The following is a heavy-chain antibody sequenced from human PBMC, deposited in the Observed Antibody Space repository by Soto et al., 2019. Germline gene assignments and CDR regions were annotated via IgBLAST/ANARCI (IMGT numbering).Heavy chain of an antibody. Sequence: EVELLESGGGLVQTGGSLRLSCVASGFTFKTYDMRWILQAPGKGLEWVSGISGSGGVTYYADSVKGRFPISRDNSKNTLDLQTNSRRAENTAIYYCAKNRHFRSSSERAGHYDNCGHGTLVTVSS. CDR1: GFTFKTYD. V-gene: IGHV3-23*01. J-gene: IGHJ4*01. D-gene: IGHD3-3*02. CDR2: ISGSGGVT. CDR3: AKNRHFRSSSERAGHYDN.